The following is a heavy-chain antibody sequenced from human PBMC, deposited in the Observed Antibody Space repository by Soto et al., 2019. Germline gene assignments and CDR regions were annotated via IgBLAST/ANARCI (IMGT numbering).Heavy chain of an antibody. V-gene: IGHV4-59*08. Sequence: QVQLQESGPGLVKPSETLSLTCTVSGGSISSYYWSWIRQPPGKGLEWIGYIYYSGSTNYNPSLKRRVTISVDTSKTHFSLKLSSVTAADTAVYYCARRYGGNLDYWGQGTLVTVSS. CDR1: GGSISSYY. CDR3: ARRYGGNLDY. J-gene: IGHJ4*02. D-gene: IGHD1-26*01. CDR2: IYYSGST.